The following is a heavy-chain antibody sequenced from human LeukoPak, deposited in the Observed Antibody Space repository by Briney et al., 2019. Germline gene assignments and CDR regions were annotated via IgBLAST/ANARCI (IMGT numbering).Heavy chain of an antibody. CDR1: GYTFTSYD. D-gene: IGHD3-16*02. J-gene: IGHJ4*02. Sequence: GASVKVSCKASGYTFTSYDINWVRQATGQGLEWTGWMNPNSGNTGYAQKFQGRVTITRNTSISTAYMELSSLRSEDTAVYYCARAPRAFGGVIVYYFDYWGQGTLVTVSS. V-gene: IGHV1-8*03. CDR3: ARAPRAFGGVIVYYFDY. CDR2: MNPNSGNT.